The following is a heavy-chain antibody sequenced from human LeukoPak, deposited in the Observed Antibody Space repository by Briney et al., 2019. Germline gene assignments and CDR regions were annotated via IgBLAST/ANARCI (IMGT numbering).Heavy chain of an antibody. V-gene: IGHV4-30-4*01. CDR3: ARATYCSSTSCYFDYYYGIDV. J-gene: IGHJ6*02. Sequence: SETLSLTCTVSGGSISSGDYYWGWIRQPPGKGLEWIGYISYSGSTYYNPSLKSRITISVDTSKNQLSLKLSSVTAADTAVYYCARATYCSSTSCYFDYYYGIDVWGQGTTVTVSS. D-gene: IGHD2-2*01. CDR1: GGSISSGDYY. CDR2: ISYSGST.